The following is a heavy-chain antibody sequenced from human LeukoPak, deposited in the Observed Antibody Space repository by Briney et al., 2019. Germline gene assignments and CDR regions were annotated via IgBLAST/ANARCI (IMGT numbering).Heavy chain of an antibody. J-gene: IGHJ4*02. CDR1: GGSISSGDYY. CDR2: IYYSGST. Sequence: SETLSLTCTVSGGSISSGDYYWSWIRQPLGKGLEWIGYIYYSGSTYYNSSLKSRVTISVDTSKNQFSLKLSSVTAADTAVYYCARVNTATLPFDYWGQGTLITVSS. V-gene: IGHV4-30-4*08. CDR3: ARVNTATLPFDY. D-gene: IGHD5-18*01.